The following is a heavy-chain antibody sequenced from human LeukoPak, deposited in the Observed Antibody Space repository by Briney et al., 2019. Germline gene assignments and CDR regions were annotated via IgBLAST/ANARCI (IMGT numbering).Heavy chain of an antibody. CDR1: GGSFSGCY. Sequence: SETLSLTCAVYGGSFSGCYWSWIRQPPGKGLEWIGEINHSGSTNYNPSLKSRVTISVDTSKNQFSLKLSSVTAADTAVYYCARGGGPLRYFDWLSQGSYYYGMDVWGQGNTVTVSS. CDR2: INHSGST. V-gene: IGHV4-34*01. J-gene: IGHJ6*02. D-gene: IGHD3-9*01. CDR3: ARGGGPLRYFDWLSQGSYYYGMDV.